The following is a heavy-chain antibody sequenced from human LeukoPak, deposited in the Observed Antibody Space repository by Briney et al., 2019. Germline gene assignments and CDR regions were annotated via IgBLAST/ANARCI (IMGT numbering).Heavy chain of an antibody. Sequence: GGALRLSCAASGFTVSSNYMSWVRQAPGKGLEWVSIIYSGADTYYADSVKGRFTVSRDNSKNRVYVQMNSLRAEDTAVYYCARGAAGGSGGIDYWGQGTLVTVSS. J-gene: IGHJ4*02. V-gene: IGHV3-53*01. CDR3: ARGAAGGSGGIDY. CDR2: IYSGADT. CDR1: GFTVSSNY. D-gene: IGHD6-13*01.